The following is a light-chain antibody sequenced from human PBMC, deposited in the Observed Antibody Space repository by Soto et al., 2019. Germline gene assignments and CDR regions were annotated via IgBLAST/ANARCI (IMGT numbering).Light chain of an antibody. CDR2: AAS. V-gene: IGKV1-27*01. CDR3: QQYSSVIT. CDR1: QGISNF. Sequence: DIQMTQSPSSLSASVGDRVTITCRASQGISNFLAWYQQKPGKVPKLLISAASTLQSEVPSRFSGSGSGTDFTLTITSLQPEDVATYYCQQYSSVITFGQGTRLEIK. J-gene: IGKJ5*01.